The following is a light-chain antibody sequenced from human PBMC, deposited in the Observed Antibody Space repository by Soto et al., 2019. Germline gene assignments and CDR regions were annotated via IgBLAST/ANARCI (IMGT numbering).Light chain of an antibody. CDR2: GAS. Sequence: EIVLTQSPGTLSLSPGERATLSCRAGQSVTSRSLAWYQQKPGQAPRLLIYGASSRATGIPDRFSGSGSGTDFTLTISRLEPEDFAVYYCQQYGSSPPITLGQGTRLEI. CDR1: QSVTSRS. J-gene: IGKJ5*01. V-gene: IGKV3-20*01. CDR3: QQYGSSPPIT.